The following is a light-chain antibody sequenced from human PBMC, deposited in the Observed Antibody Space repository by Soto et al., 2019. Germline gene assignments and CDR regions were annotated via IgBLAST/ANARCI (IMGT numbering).Light chain of an antibody. V-gene: IGLV4-60*03. J-gene: IGLJ1*01. CDR1: SGHINYI. CDR2: LERSGSY. Sequence: QAVVTQSSSASASLGSSVKLTCTLSSGHINYIIAWHQQLPGKVPRYLMKLERSGSYNKGSGVPDRFSGSSSGADRYLTISNLQSEDEADYYCETWDSNTRVFGTGTKLTVL. CDR3: ETWDSNTRV.